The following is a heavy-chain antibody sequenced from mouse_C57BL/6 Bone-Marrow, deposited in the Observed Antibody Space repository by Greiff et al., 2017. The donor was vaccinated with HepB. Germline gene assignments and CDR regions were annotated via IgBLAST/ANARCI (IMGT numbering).Heavy chain of an antibody. J-gene: IGHJ1*03. Sequence: VKLQESGAELVRPGASVKLSCKASGYTFTDYYINWVKQRPGQGLEWIARIYPGSGNTYYNEKFKGKATLTAEKSSSTAYMQLSSLTSEDSAVYFCAREGMITTDWYFDFWGTGTTVTVSS. CDR3: AREGMITTDWYFDF. CDR2: IYPGSGNT. V-gene: IGHV1-76*01. D-gene: IGHD2-4*01. CDR1: GYTFTDYY.